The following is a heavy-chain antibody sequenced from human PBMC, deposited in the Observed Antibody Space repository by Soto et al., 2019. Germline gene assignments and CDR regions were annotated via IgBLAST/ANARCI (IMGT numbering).Heavy chain of an antibody. J-gene: IGHJ5*02. CDR2: IDWDDDK. CDR3: ARALRVTMVRGVIGWFYP. D-gene: IGHD3-10*01. CDR1: GFSLSTSGMC. Sequence: SGPTPVNPTQALTLTCPFSGFSLSTSGMCVSWIRQPPGKALEWLALIDWDDDKYYSTSLKTRLTISKDTSKNQVVLTMTNMDPVDTATYYCARALRVTMVRGVIGWFYPWGQGTLVTVSS. V-gene: IGHV2-70*01.